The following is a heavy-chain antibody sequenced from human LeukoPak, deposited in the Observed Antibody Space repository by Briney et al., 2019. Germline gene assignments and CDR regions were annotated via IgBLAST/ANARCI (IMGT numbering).Heavy chain of an antibody. CDR2: ISYDGSNK. CDR3: AKDRAVAGPPFDY. D-gene: IGHD6-19*01. V-gene: IGHV3-30*18. J-gene: IGHJ4*02. CDR1: GFTFSSYG. Sequence: PGGSLRLSCAASGFTFSSYGMHWVRQAPGKGLEWVAVISYDGSNKYYADSVKGRFTISRDNSKNTLYLQMNSLRAEDTAVYYCAKDRAVAGPPFDYWGQGTLVTVSS.